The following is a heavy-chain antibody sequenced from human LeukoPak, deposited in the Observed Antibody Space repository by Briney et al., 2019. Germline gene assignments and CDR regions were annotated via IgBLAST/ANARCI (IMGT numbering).Heavy chain of an antibody. CDR3: ARGDFAMRY. V-gene: IGHV3-7*01. D-gene: IGHD3-3*01. CDR2: INQDGREE. CDR1: GFSFSGYW. J-gene: IGHJ1*01. Sequence: GGSLRLSCVGSGFSFSGYWLDWVRQAPGKGLEWVANINQDGREENYVGSVKGRFTISRDNAKNSLYLQMNNLRVEGTAVYYCARGDFAMRYWGQGTLVTVSS.